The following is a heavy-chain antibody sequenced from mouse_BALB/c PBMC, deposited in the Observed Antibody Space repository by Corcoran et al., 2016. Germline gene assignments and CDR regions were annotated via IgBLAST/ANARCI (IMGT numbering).Heavy chain of an antibody. Sequence: EVQLQQSGAELVKPGASVKLSCTASGFNIKDTYMHWVKQRPEQGLEWIGRIDPANGNTKYDPKFQGKATITADTSSNTAYLQLSSLTSEDTTVYYGARWDWYVDVGGAGTTVTVSS. CDR3: ARWDWYVDV. J-gene: IGHJ1*01. CDR2: IDPANGNT. CDR1: GFNIKDTY. V-gene: IGHV14-3*02.